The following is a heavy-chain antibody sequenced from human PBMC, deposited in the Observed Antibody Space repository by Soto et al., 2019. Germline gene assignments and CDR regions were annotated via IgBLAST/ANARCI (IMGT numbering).Heavy chain of an antibody. CDR1: GDSMTTVDYY. CDR2: ISYSGNT. J-gene: IGHJ4*02. CDR3: TRGDY. Sequence: QVQLQESGPGLVTPSQTLSLTCTVSGDSMTTVDYYWTWIRQHPGQGLEWIGFISYSGNTYYSSSLKGRVAISADTSKNQFSLKLNSVTAADTAVYYCTRGDYWGQGTLVTVSS. V-gene: IGHV4-31*03.